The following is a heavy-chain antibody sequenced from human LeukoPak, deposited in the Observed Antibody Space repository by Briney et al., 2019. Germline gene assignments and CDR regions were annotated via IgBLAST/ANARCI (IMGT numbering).Heavy chain of an antibody. J-gene: IGHJ4*02. D-gene: IGHD4-11*01. CDR2: ISSSSSYI. Sequence: PGGSLRLSCAASGFTFSSYSMNWVRQAPGKGLEWVSSISSSSSYIYYADSVKGRFTISRDNAKNSLYLQMNSLRVEDTAVYYCAKDRDEYGNDCWGQGILVTVST. CDR1: GFTFSSYS. V-gene: IGHV3-21*01. CDR3: AKDRDEYGNDC.